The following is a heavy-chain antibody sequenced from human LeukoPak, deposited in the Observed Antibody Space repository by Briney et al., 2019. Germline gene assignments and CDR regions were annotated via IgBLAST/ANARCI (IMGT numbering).Heavy chain of an antibody. J-gene: IGHJ4*02. Sequence: GGSLRLSCAASGFTFSRYAMSWVRQAPGKGLEWVSGIGGSGGSTYYADSVKGRFTISRDNSKNTVYVQMNSLRVEDTAVYYCAKDFQYDSSGFPADSWGQGTLVTVSS. CDR1: GFTFSRYA. D-gene: IGHD3-22*01. V-gene: IGHV3-23*01. CDR2: IGGSGGST. CDR3: AKDFQYDSSGFPADS.